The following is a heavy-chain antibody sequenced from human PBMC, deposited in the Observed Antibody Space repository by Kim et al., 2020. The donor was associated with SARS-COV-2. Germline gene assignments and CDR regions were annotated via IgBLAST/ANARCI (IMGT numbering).Heavy chain of an antibody. J-gene: IGHJ4*02. CDR3: AAQQPNPYFDY. V-gene: IGHV4-39*01. Sequence: TYSNPSLKSRVTISVDTSKNQFSLKLSSVTAADTAVYYCAAQQPNPYFDYWGQGTLVTVSS. D-gene: IGHD6-13*01. CDR2: T.